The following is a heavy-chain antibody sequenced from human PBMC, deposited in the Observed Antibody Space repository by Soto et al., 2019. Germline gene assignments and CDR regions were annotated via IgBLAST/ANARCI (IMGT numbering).Heavy chain of an antibody. CDR3: APSTRYYYYGMDV. Sequence: GESLKISCKGSGYSFTSYWISWVRQMPGKGLEWMGRIDPSDSYTNYSPSFQGHVTISADKSISTAYLQWSSLKASDTAMYYCAPSTRYYYYGMDVWGQGTKVTVSS. CDR2: IDPSDSYT. D-gene: IGHD4-17*01. V-gene: IGHV5-10-1*01. J-gene: IGHJ6*02. CDR1: GYSFTSYW.